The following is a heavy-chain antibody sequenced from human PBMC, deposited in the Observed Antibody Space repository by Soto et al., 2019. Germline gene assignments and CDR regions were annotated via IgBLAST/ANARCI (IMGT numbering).Heavy chain of an antibody. V-gene: IGHV3-15*05. CDR2: IKNKLDGGTT. CDR3: TPGEFAFLSRYPNYLDP. J-gene: IGHJ5*02. CDR1: GMTFINAW. Sequence: GGSLRLSCTASGMTFINAWMNWVRQAPGKGPEWVGRIKNKLDGGTTDYAAPVKGRFNISRDDSKNTLYLQMNSLRTEDTAVYYCTPGEFAFLSRYPNYLDPRGRGTLVTVSS. D-gene: IGHD3-3*01.